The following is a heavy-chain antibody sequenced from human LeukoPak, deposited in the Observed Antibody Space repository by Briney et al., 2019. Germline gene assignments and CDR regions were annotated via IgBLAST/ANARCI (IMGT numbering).Heavy chain of an antibody. J-gene: IGHJ4*02. CDR1: GGSFSSYY. D-gene: IGHD5-18*01. Sequence: SETLSLTCAVYGGSFSSYYWSWIRQPPGKGLEWIGEINHSGSTNYNPSLKSRVTISVDTSKNQFSLKLSSVTAADTAVYYCARGGYSYGYSPYYFDYWGQGTLVTVSS. V-gene: IGHV4-34*01. CDR2: INHSGST. CDR3: ARGGYSYGYSPYYFDY.